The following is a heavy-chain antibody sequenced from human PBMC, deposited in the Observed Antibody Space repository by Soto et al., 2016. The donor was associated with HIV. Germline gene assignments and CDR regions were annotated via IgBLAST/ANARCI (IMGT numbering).Heavy chain of an antibody. J-gene: IGHJ4*02. D-gene: IGHD3-10*01. CDR3: ARDRDTMVRGVIPLFDY. V-gene: IGHV1-18*01. Sequence: QVQMVQSGAEVKKPGASVKVSCKASGYTFINYGIRWVRQAPGQGLEWMGWISAYNGDTNYAQRVQDRVTMTTDTSTSTAYMELRSLRTDDTAIYYCARDRDTMVRGVIPLFDYWGQGTLVTVSS. CDR2: ISAYNGDT. CDR1: GYTFINYG.